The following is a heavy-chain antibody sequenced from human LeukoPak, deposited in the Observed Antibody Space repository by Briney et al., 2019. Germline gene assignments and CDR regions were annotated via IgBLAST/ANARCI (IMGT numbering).Heavy chain of an antibody. D-gene: IGHD6-13*01. J-gene: IGHJ4*02. Sequence: ASVKDSCKASGYTFTSYRISWVRQAPGQGLEWMGWISAYNGNTNYAQKLQGRVTMTTDTSTSTAYMELRSLRSDDTAVYYCARDHFSSSWSSYYFDYWGQGTLVTVSS. CDR2: ISAYNGNT. CDR3: ARDHFSSSWSSYYFDY. CDR1: GYTFTSYR. V-gene: IGHV1-18*01.